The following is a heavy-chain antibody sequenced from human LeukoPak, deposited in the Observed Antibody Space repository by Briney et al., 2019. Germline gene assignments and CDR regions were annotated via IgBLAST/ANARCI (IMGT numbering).Heavy chain of an antibody. J-gene: IGHJ4*02. V-gene: IGHV3-23*01. D-gene: IGHD7-27*01. Sequence: GGSLRLSCAASGFTFSAYTMYWVRHPPGKRLEWVSIIGNNGGGIHYADSVKGRFTISRDNFKNALYLQMNSLRVEDTAVYYCAIDPNWGTHSWGQGVLVTVSS. CDR1: GFTFSAYT. CDR2: IGNNGGGI. CDR3: AIDPNWGTHS.